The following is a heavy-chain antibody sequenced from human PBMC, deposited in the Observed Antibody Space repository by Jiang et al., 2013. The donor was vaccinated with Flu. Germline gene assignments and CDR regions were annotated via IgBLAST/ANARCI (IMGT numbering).Heavy chain of an antibody. V-gene: IGHV4-59*08. Sequence: GLVKPSETLSLTCTVSGGSISSYYWSWIRQPPGKGLEWIGYIYFSGSTNYNPSLKSRVTISLDTSKNQFSLKLSSVTAADTAVYYCATYSYYYDSSGYVYWYFDLWGRGTLVTVSS. D-gene: IGHD3-22*01. CDR2: IYFSGST. J-gene: IGHJ2*01. CDR3: ATYSYYYDSSGYVYWYFDL. CDR1: GGSISSYY.